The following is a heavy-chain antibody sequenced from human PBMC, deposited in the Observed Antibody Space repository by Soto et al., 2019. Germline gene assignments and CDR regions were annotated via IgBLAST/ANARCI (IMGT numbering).Heavy chain of an antibody. V-gene: IGHV4-39*01. CDR1: GGSISSSSYY. CDR3: ARHLFSSGWYLI. Sequence: SETLSLTCTVSGGSISSSSYYWGWIRQPPGKGLEWIGSIYYSGSTYYNPSLKSRVTISVDTSKNQFSLKLSSVTAADTAVYYCARHLFSSGWYLIWGQGTMVPVSS. CDR2: IYYSGST. D-gene: IGHD6-19*01. J-gene: IGHJ3*02.